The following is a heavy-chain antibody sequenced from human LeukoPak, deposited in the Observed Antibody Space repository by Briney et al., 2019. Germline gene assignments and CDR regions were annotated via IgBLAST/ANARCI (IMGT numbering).Heavy chain of an antibody. V-gene: IGHV3-74*01. Sequence: GGSLRLSCAASGFTFSSYWMHWVRQVPGKGLVWVSRINSDGSSTSYADSVKGRFTISRDNAKNTLYLQMNSPRAEDTAVYYCARDRGTAMVLYYFDYWGQGTLVTVSS. CDR2: INSDGSST. D-gene: IGHD5-18*01. CDR3: ARDRGTAMVLYYFDY. CDR1: GFTFSSYW. J-gene: IGHJ4*02.